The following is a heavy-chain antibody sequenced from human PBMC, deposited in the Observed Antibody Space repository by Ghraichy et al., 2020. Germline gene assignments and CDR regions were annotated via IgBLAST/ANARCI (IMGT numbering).Heavy chain of an antibody. D-gene: IGHD3/OR15-3a*01. CDR2: IRSKIYGGTT. J-gene: IGHJ4*02. CDR1: GFTFGDYG. CDR3: TRDHYSTSTGYYTGE. V-gene: IGHV3-49*03. Sequence: GESLNISCTTSGFTFGDYGLSWLRQAPGKGLEWVGFIRSKIYGGTTEYAASGKGRFTVSRDDSKSIAYLQMNSLKTEDTAIYYCTRDHYSTSTGYYTGEWGQGTLATVSS.